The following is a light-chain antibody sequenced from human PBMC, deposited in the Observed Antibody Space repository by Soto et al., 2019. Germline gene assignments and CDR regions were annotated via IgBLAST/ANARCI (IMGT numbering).Light chain of an antibody. CDR1: QSISIN. CDR2: GAS. J-gene: IGKJ5*01. Sequence: PGERATLSCRASQSISINLAWYQQIPGQAPRLLIYGASTRATGIPARFSGSGSGTEFTLTISSLQSEDFAVYYCQQYNNWPPITFGQGTRLEIK. CDR3: QQYNNWPPIT. V-gene: IGKV3-15*01.